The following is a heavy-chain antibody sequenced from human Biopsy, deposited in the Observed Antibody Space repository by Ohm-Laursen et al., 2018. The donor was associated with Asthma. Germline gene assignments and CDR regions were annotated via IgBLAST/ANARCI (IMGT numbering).Heavy chain of an antibody. D-gene: IGHD2-2*01. J-gene: IGHJ4*02. CDR2: INPVFGTT. Sequence: ASVKVSCNSLGGTFNTYVIGWVRQAPGQGLEWMGGINPVFGTTTYPQKFQDRVTITADDSTSTVYMELSSLRSEDTAVYYCARKAGSCISRTCYSLDFWGQGTPVTVSS. CDR3: ARKAGSCISRTCYSLDF. V-gene: IGHV1-69*13. CDR1: GGTFNTYV.